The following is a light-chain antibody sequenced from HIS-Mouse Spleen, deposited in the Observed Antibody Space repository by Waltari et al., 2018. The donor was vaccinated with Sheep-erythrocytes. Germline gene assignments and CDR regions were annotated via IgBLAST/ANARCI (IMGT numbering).Light chain of an antibody. CDR3: CSYAGSYNHV. V-gene: IGLV2-11*01. CDR1: SRDVGCHNH. Sequence: QSALTQPRSVSGSPGQSVTISCTGTSRDVGCHNHVSWYQQHPGKAPKLMIYDVSKRPSGVPDRFSGSKSGNTASLTISGLQAEDEADYYCCSYAGSYNHVFATGTKVTVL. CDR2: DVS. J-gene: IGLJ1*01.